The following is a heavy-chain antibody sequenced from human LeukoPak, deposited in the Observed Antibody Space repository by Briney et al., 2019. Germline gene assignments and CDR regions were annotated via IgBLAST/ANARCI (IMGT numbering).Heavy chain of an antibody. Sequence: NPGGSLRLSCAASGFTFSSYGMHWVRQAPGKGLEWVSSISSSSSTIYYADSVKGRFTISRDNAKNSLYLQMNSLRAEDTAVYYCAREPRFGSYPIDYWGQGTLVTVSS. CDR1: GFTFSSYG. CDR3: AREPRFGSYPIDY. V-gene: IGHV3-48*04. J-gene: IGHJ4*02. CDR2: ISSSSSTI. D-gene: IGHD1-26*01.